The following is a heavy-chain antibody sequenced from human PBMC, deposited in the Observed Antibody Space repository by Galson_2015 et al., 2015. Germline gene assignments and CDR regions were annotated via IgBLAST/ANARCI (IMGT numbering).Heavy chain of an antibody. CDR1: GFTFSSYS. CDR2: ISSSSSYI. V-gene: IGHV3-21*01. Sequence: SLRLSCAASGFTFSSYSMNWVRQAPGKGLEWVSSISSSSSYIYYADSVKGRFTISRDNAKNSLYLQMNSLRAEDTAVYYCARDPGDIVVVPAAIDYWGQGTLVTVSS. D-gene: IGHD2-2*01. CDR3: ARDPGDIVVVPAAIDY. J-gene: IGHJ4*02.